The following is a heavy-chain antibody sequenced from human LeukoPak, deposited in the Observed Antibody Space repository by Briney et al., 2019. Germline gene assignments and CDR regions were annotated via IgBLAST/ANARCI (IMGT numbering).Heavy chain of an antibody. J-gene: IGHJ4*02. D-gene: IGHD1-1*01. Sequence: SETLSLTCTVSGGSISTYYWNWIRQPPGKGLEWIGCMYYSGSTNYNPSLKGRVTISVDTSKNQFSLKLSSVTAADTAVYYCASGNWRYYFDYWGQGTLVTVSS. CDR3: ASGNWRYYFDY. CDR1: GGSISTYY. V-gene: IGHV4-59*01. CDR2: MYYSGST.